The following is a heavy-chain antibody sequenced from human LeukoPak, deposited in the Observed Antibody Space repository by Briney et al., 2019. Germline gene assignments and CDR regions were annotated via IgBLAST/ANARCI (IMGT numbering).Heavy chain of an antibody. V-gene: IGHV1-2*02. CDR3: ARGPRGEMATIRGYWYFDL. CDR2: INPNSGGT. D-gene: IGHD5-24*01. Sequence: ASVKVSCKASGYTFTGYYMHWVRQAPGQGLEWMGWINPNSGGTNYAQKLQGRVTMTTDTSTSTAYMELRSLRSDDTAVYYCARGPRGEMATIRGYWYFDLWGRGTLVTVSS. CDR1: GYTFTGYY. J-gene: IGHJ2*01.